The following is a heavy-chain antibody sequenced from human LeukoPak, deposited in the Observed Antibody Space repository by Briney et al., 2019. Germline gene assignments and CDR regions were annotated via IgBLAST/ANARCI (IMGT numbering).Heavy chain of an antibody. D-gene: IGHD6-6*01. J-gene: IGHJ4*02. V-gene: IGHV3-11*04. CDR2: NSSSGSTI. CDR1: VFTFSYYY. Sequence: PGGALRLSCAASVFTFSYYYMSWIRQAPAKGVERVSYNSSSGSTIYYADSVKGRFTISRDNAKNSLYLQMNSLRAEETAVYYCARGMIAARPRGAHTFAYWGQGTLVTVSS. CDR3: ARGMIAARPRGAHTFAY.